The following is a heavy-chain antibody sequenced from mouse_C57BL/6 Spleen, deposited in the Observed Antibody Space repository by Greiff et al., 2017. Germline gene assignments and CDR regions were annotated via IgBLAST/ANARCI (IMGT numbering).Heavy chain of an antibody. CDR1: GYTFTSYW. CDR2: IDPSDSET. CDR3: ARSGDPLFAY. J-gene: IGHJ3*01. V-gene: IGHV1-52*01. Sequence: VQLQQPGAELVRPGSSVKLSCKASGYTFTSYWMHWVKQRPIQGLEWIGNIDPSDSETHYNQKFKDKATLTVDKSSSTAYMQLSSLTSEDSAVXDCARSGDPLFAYWGQGTLVTVSA. D-gene: IGHD3-1*01.